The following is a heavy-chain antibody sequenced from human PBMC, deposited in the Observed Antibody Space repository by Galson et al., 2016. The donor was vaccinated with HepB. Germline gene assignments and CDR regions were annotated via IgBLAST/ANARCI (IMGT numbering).Heavy chain of an antibody. J-gene: IGHJ6*02. V-gene: IGHV2-5*02. CDR1: GFSLSTSGVG. D-gene: IGHD1-14*01. Sequence: PALVKPTQTLTLTCTFSGFSLSTSGVGVGWIRLPPGKALEWLALIYWDDDKRYSPSLKSRLTIPKDTSKNQVVLTVTNMDPVDTATYYCAYTGPLLYYNYEMDVWGPGTTVTVSS. CDR3: AYTGPLLYYNYEMDV. CDR2: IYWDDDK.